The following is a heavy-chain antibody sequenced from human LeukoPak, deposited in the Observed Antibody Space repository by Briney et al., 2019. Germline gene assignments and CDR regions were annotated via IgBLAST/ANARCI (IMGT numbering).Heavy chain of an antibody. V-gene: IGHV3-64D*09. Sequence: EGSLRLSCSASGFPFSSYAMHWVRQAPGKGLEYVSAISDRGGRTYYADSVKGRFTISRDNSKNTLYLQMSSLRAEDTAVYFCVRGYSFGPYGMDVWGQGTTVTVPS. D-gene: IGHD2-15*01. J-gene: IGHJ6*02. CDR3: VRGYSFGPYGMDV. CDR2: ISDRGGRT. CDR1: GFPFSSYA.